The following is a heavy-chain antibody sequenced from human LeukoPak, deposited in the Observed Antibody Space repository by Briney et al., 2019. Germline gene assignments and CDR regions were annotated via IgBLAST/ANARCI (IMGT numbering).Heavy chain of an antibody. CDR2: IDTSGST. CDR3: ASSKRVVRGVIYFDY. D-gene: IGHD3-10*01. V-gene: IGHV4-4*07. CDR1: GGSISSYY. Sequence: SETLSLTCTVSGGSISSYYWSRIRQPAGKGLEWIGRIDTSGSTNYNPSLKNRVTMSVDTSKNQFSLKLSSVTAADTAVYYCASSKRVVRGVIYFDYWGQGTLVTVTS. J-gene: IGHJ4*02.